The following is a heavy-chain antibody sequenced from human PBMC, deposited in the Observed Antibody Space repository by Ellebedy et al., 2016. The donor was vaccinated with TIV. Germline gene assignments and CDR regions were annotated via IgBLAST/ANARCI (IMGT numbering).Heavy chain of an antibody. CDR1: GGSISSSSYY. CDR2: IFYSGST. D-gene: IGHD3-10*01. Sequence: MPSETLSLTCTVSGGSISSSSYYWGWIRQPPGKGLEWIGTIFYSGSTYYNPSLKSRVTISVDTSKNQFSLKLTSVTAADTAVYYCARQEAMVRGVIDYWGQGTLVTVSS. J-gene: IGHJ4*02. CDR3: ARQEAMVRGVIDY. V-gene: IGHV4-39*01.